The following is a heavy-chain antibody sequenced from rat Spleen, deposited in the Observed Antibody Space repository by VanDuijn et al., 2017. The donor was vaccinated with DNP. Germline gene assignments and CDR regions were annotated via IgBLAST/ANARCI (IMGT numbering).Heavy chain of an antibody. Sequence: EVQLVESGGGLVQPGRSLKLSCAASGFTFSNYGMAWVRQTPTKGLEWVASIRTGGGNTYYRDSVKGRFTISRDNAKNTQYLQMDSLRSEDTATYYCTTTHYYDGWFPFDYWGQGVMVTVSS. J-gene: IGHJ2*01. CDR2: IRTGGGNT. CDR1: GFTFSNYG. V-gene: IGHV5S14*01. D-gene: IGHD1-12*02. CDR3: TTTHYYDGWFPFDY.